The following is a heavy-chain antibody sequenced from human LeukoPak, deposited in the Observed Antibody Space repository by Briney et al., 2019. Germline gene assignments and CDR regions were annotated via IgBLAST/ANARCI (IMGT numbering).Heavy chain of an antibody. CDR1: GYTFTTYA. D-gene: IGHD3-9*01. V-gene: IGHV1-3*01. CDR3: ARGDYDILTGFYGMDV. Sequence: ASVKVSCRASGYTFTTYAVHWVRQAPGQRLEWMGWINAGNGKTKYSQKFQGRVTIARDTSASTAYMELSSLRSEDTTVYYCARGDYDILTGFYGMDVWGQGTTVTVSS. J-gene: IGHJ6*02. CDR2: INAGNGKT.